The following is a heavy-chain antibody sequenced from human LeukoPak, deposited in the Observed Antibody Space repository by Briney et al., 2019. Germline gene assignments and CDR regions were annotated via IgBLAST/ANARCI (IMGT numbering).Heavy chain of an antibody. J-gene: IGHJ4*02. D-gene: IGHD3-16*02. CDR1: GGSISSYY. CDR3: ARLLGPLDYVWGSSRSK. V-gene: IGHV4-59*08. Sequence: SETLSLTCTVSGGSISSYYWSWIRQPPGKGLEWIGYIYYSGSTNYNPSLKSRVTISVKTSKNQFSLKLSSVTAADTAVYYCARLLGPLDYVWGSSRSKWGQGTLVTVSS. CDR2: IYYSGST.